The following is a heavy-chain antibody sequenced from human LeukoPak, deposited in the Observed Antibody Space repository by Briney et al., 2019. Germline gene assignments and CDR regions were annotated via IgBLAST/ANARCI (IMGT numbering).Heavy chain of an antibody. CDR1: GFSFSSYW. Sequence: PGGSLRLSCAAPGFSFSSYWMHWARQAPGKGLVWGARIQYDGSTTNYADSVKGRFTISRDNAKKTLYVQMNSLRAEDTAVYYCARALVAGVTLNALDIWGQGTMVTVSS. D-gene: IGHD2-15*01. J-gene: IGHJ3*02. CDR3: ARALVAGVTLNALDI. CDR2: IQYDGSTT. V-gene: IGHV3-74*01.